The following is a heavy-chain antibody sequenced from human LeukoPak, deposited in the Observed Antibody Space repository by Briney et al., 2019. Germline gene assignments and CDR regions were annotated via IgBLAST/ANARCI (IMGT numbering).Heavy chain of an antibody. CDR3: ARGGYRFSNYYYYMDV. CDR1: GYTLTSYD. V-gene: IGHV1-8*01. Sequence: ASVKVSCKASGYTLTSYDINWVRQAPGQGLEWMGWMNPNRGNTGYTQKFQSRVTMTRNTYISTAYMELSSLRSEHTAVYYCARGGYRFSNYYYYMDVWGKGTTVTVSS. D-gene: IGHD3-16*02. CDR2: MNPNRGNT. J-gene: IGHJ6*03.